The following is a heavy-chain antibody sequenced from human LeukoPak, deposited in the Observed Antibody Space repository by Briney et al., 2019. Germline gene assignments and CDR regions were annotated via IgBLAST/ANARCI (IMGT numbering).Heavy chain of an antibody. J-gene: IGHJ3*02. Sequence: SETLSLTCAVYGGSFSGYYWSWIRQPPGQGLEWIGEVNHSGSTNYNPSLKSRVTISVDTSKNQFSLKLSSVTAADTAVYYCARRLAYAFDIWGQGTMVTVSS. CDR2: VNHSGST. CDR3: ARRLAYAFDI. V-gene: IGHV4-34*01. CDR1: GGSFSGYY.